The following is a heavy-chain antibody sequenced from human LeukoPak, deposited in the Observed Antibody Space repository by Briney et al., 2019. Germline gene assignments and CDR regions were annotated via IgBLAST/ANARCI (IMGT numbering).Heavy chain of an antibody. CDR1: GFTFSSYE. Sequence: GGSLRLSCAASGFTFSSYEMSWVRQAPGKGLEWVSAISGSGGSTYYADSVKGRFTISRDNSKNTLYLQMNSLRAEDTAVYYCAKDRGHYCRSSSCYPDAFDIWGQGTMVTVSS. J-gene: IGHJ3*02. CDR2: ISGSGGST. D-gene: IGHD2-2*01. V-gene: IGHV3-23*01. CDR3: AKDRGHYCRSSSCYPDAFDI.